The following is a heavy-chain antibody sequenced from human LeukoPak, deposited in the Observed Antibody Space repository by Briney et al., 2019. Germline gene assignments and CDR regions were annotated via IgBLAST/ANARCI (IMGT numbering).Heavy chain of an antibody. V-gene: IGHV4-4*07. CDR2: ISTSGIT. D-gene: IGHD6-13*01. J-gene: IGHJ4*02. CDR1: GGPINSNY. Sequence: SETLSLTCTVSGGPINSNYWTWIRQPAGKGLEWIGRISTSGITNYSPSLKSRVTISLDKSKNQFSLILASVTAADTALYYCAREASIAAAGWISDYWGQGTLVTVSS. CDR3: AREASIAAAGWISDY.